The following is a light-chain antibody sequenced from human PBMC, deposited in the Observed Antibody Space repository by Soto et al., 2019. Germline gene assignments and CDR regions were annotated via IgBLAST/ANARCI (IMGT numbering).Light chain of an antibody. CDR2: EVS. CDR3: SSYAGSNNYV. CDR1: SSDVGGYNY. J-gene: IGLJ1*01. V-gene: IGLV2-8*01. Sequence: QSVLTQPRSVSGSPGQSVTISCTGTSSDVGGYNYVSWYQQHPGKAPKLMIYEVSKRPSGVPDRFSGSKSCNTASLTVSGLQAEDEADYYCSSYAGSNNYVFGTGTKLTVL.